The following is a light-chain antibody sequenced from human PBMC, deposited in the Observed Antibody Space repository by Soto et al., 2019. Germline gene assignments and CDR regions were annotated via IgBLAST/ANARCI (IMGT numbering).Light chain of an antibody. Sequence: EIVLTQSRGTVALARGERATLSCRASQSAGNFLAWYQQKPGQAPRLLIYDASNRATGIPARFSGSGSGTDFTLTISSLEPEDFAVYYCQQRSNWPLTFGGGTKVDIK. CDR2: DAS. J-gene: IGKJ4*01. CDR3: QQRSNWPLT. V-gene: IGKV3-11*01. CDR1: QSAGNF.